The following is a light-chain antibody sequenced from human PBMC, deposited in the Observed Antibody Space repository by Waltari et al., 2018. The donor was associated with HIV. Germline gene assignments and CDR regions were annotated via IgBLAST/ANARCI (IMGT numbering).Light chain of an antibody. CDR2: ENH. CDR1: TSNIGENF. V-gene: IGLV1-51*02. J-gene: IGLJ2*01. CDR3: GTWDNSLSAGV. Sequence: SGSTSNIGENFVSWYQQLPGTAPRLLIYENHHRPSGTPDRFSGSKSGTSATLGITGLQAGDEAVYFCGTWDNSLSAGVFGGGTRLTVL.